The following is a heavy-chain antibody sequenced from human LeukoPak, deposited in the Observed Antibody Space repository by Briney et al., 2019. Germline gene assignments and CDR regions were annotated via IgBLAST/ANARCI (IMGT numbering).Heavy chain of an antibody. V-gene: IGHV4-34*01. CDR3: AREAAIFGVVTTYYFDY. D-gene: IGHD3-3*01. CDR1: GGSFSGYY. J-gene: IGHJ4*02. CDR2: INHSGST. Sequence: ASETLSLTCAVYGGSFSGYYWSWIRQPPGKGLEWIGEINHSGSTNYNPSLKSRVTISVDTSKNQFSLKLSSVTAADTAVYYCAREAAIFGVVTTYYFDYWGQGTLVTVSS.